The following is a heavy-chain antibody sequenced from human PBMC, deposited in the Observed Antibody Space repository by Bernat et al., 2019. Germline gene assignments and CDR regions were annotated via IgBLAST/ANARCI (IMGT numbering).Heavy chain of an antibody. J-gene: IGHJ4*02. D-gene: IGHD4-11*01. Sequence: QVQLVESGGGVVQPGRSLRLSCAASGFTFSSYGMHWVRQAPGKGLEWVAVIWYDGSNKYYADSVKGRFTISRDNSKNTLYLQMNSLRAEDTAVYYCARDQGATTVTTVFQFWGQGTLVTVSS. CDR1: GFTFSSYG. V-gene: IGHV3-33*01. CDR2: IWYDGSNK. CDR3: ARDQGATTVTTVFQF.